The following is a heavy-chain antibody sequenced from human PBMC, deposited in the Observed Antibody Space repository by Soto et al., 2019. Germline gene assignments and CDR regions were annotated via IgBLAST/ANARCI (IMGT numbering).Heavy chain of an antibody. CDR2: VWTSGST. Sequence: SETLSLTCNVSGGSMSRYYWSWIRLPAGKGLEWIGRVWTSGSTNYNPSLKSRVTMSIDTSNNHFSLKLNSVTAADTAVYYCARTVGAAYYFDFWGQGTLVTVSS. D-gene: IGHD1-26*01. J-gene: IGHJ4*02. CDR1: GGSMSRYY. CDR3: ARTVGAAYYFDF. V-gene: IGHV4-4*07.